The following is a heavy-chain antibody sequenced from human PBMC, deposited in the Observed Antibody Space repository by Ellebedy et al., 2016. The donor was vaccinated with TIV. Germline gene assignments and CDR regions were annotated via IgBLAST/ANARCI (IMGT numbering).Heavy chain of an antibody. CDR2: IYHSGST. CDR3: ASGGWLQGVVFDY. Sequence: MPSETLSLTCTVSGGSISSGGYYWSWIRQHPGKGLEWIGEIYHSGSTNYNPSLKSRVTISVDKSKNQFSLKLSSVTAADTAVYYCASGGWLQGVVFDYWGQGTLVTVSS. V-gene: IGHV4-31*09. J-gene: IGHJ4*02. D-gene: IGHD5-24*01. CDR1: GGSISSGGYY.